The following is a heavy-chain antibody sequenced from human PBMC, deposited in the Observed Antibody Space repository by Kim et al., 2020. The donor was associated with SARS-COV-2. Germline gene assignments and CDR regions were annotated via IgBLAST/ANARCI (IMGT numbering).Heavy chain of an antibody. Sequence: GGSLRLSCAASEFTFSSYAMHWVRQAPGKGLEWVAVISYDGSNKYYADSVKGRFTISRDNSKNTLYLQMNSLRAEDTAVYYCASEVVVVKDFDYWGQGTLVTVSS. J-gene: IGHJ4*02. CDR1: EFTFSSYA. CDR2: ISYDGSNK. CDR3: ASEVVVVKDFDY. D-gene: IGHD3-22*01. V-gene: IGHV3-30-3*01.